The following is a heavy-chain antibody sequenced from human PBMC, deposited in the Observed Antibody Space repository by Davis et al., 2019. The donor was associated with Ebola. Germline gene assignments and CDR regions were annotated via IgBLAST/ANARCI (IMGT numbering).Heavy chain of an antibody. D-gene: IGHD6-19*01. Sequence: GESLKISCAASGFTFSMYWMYWVRQAPGKGLVWVARIKGDGSSINYADSVKGRFTISRDNAKNSMSLQMNSLRAEDTAVYYCARVYSGLFGWFDPWGQGTLVTVSS. CDR1: GFTFSMYW. CDR2: IKGDGSSI. CDR3: ARVYSGLFGWFDP. J-gene: IGHJ5*02. V-gene: IGHV3-74*01.